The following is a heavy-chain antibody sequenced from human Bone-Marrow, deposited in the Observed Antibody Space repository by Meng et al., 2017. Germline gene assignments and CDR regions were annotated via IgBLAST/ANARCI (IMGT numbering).Heavy chain of an antibody. J-gene: IGHJ4*02. CDR1: GDSRSSSSYY. CDR3: ARHMEMSTIINLFDF. D-gene: IGHD5-24*01. Sequence: QLQLQESGPGLVNPSETLSLTCTVSGDSRSSSSYYWGWIRQPPGKGLEWIGSIYYSGSTYYNPSLKSRITISVDTSKNQFSLKLSSVTAADTAVYYCARHMEMSTIINLFDFWGQGALVTVSS. V-gene: IGHV4-39*01. CDR2: IYYSGST.